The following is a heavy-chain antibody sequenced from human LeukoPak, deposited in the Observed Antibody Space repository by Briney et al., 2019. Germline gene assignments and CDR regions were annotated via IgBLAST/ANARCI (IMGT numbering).Heavy chain of an antibody. V-gene: IGHV4-59*01. D-gene: IGHD5-24*01. CDR2: IYYSGST. CDR1: GGSISSYY. Sequence: SETLSLTCTVSGGSISSYYWSWIRQPPGKGLEWIGYIYYSGSTNYNPSLKSRVTISVDTSKNQFSLKLSSVTAADTAVYYCARAGRDGYNWNAFDIWGQGTMVTVSS. J-gene: IGHJ3*02. CDR3: ARAGRDGYNWNAFDI.